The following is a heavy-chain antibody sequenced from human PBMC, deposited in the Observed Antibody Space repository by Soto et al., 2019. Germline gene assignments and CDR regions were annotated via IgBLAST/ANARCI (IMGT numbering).Heavy chain of an antibody. CDR1: GFTVSSNY. J-gene: IGHJ6*02. CDR2: IYSGGST. Sequence: GGSLRLSCAAFGFTVSSNYMSWVRQAPGKGLEWVSVIYSGGSTYYADSVKGRFTISRDNSKNTLYLQMNSLRAEDTAVYYCAREIRFLEWLSRYYYGMDVWGQGTTVTVSS. V-gene: IGHV3-53*01. CDR3: AREIRFLEWLSRYYYGMDV. D-gene: IGHD3-3*01.